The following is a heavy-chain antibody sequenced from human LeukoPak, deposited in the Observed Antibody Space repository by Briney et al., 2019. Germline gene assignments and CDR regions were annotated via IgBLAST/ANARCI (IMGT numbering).Heavy chain of an antibody. V-gene: IGHV4-38-2*01. Sequence: PSETLSLTCAVSGYSISSGYYWGWIRQPPGKGLEWIGSIYHSGSTYSNPSLKSRVTISVDTSKNRFSVKLSSVTAADTAVYYCARHAVLWFGEPIDYWGQGTLVTVSS. CDR1: GYSISSGYY. J-gene: IGHJ4*02. CDR2: IYHSGST. CDR3: ARHAVLWFGEPIDY. D-gene: IGHD3-10*01.